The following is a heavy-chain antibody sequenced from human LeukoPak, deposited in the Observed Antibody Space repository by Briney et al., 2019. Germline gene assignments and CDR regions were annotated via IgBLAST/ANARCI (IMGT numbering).Heavy chain of an antibody. CDR1: GYSFVGYG. V-gene: IGHV1-18*01. J-gene: IGHJ4*02. Sequence: ASVKLSCKASGYSFVGYGITWVRQAPRQGLEWMGWFNPENGNTNYAQKVQGRVTMTTDTSTSTTYMELRNLRSDDTAVYYCARDQYGSGSFDYWGQGTLVTVSS. D-gene: IGHD3-10*01. CDR3: ARDQYGSGSFDY. CDR2: FNPENGNT.